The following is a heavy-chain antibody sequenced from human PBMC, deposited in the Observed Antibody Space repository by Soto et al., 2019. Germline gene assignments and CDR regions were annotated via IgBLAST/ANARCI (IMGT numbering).Heavy chain of an antibody. CDR3: ARGQGAAIGDYYYHGMDV. J-gene: IGHJ6*02. V-gene: IGHV3-73*01. CDR2: IRSRANNFAT. D-gene: IGHD2-2*02. Sequence: SXGSLRLSCAASGFTFSSYAMSWVRQASGKGLEWVGRIRSRANNFATSSAASVKGRFTFSRDDSKNTAYLQMNTLKPEDTAVYYCARGQGAAIGDYYYHGMDVWGQGTTVTVSS. CDR1: GFTFSSYA.